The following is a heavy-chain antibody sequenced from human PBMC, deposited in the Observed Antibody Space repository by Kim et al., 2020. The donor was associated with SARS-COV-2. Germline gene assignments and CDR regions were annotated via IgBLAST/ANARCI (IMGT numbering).Heavy chain of an antibody. CDR2: IYYSGST. CDR3: ARGGAAAGPFDY. CDR1: GGSISSYY. J-gene: IGHJ4*02. D-gene: IGHD6-13*01. V-gene: IGHV4-59*13. Sequence: SETLSLTCTVSGGSISSYYWSWIRQPPGKGLEWIGYIYYSGSTNYNPSLKSRVTISVDTSKNQFSLKLSSVTAADTAVYYCARGGAAAGPFDYWGQGTLVTFSS.